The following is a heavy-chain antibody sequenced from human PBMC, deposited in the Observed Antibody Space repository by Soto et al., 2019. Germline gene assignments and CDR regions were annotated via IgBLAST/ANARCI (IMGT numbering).Heavy chain of an antibody. CDR2: ITAYNGNT. CDR3: ARGSTTEKVDS. J-gene: IGHJ5*01. V-gene: IGHV1-18*01. CDR1: GYTFTSYG. Sequence: ASVKVSCKAYGYTFTSYGISWVRQAPGQGLEWMGWITAYNGNTNYAQKLQGRVTITADTSMNQFSLALTSVTAADTAIYYCARGSTTEKVDSWGHGILVTVSS.